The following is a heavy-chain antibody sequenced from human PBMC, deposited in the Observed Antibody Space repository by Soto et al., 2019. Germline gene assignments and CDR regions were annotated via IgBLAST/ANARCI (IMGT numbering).Heavy chain of an antibody. CDR2: ISGSGGST. D-gene: IGHD1-1*01. V-gene: IGHV3-23*01. CDR3: AKHDREDYYYGMDV. J-gene: IGHJ6*02. Sequence: PGGSLRLSCAASGFTFSSYAMSWVRQAPGKGLEWVSAISGSGGSTYYADSVKGRFTISRDNSKNTLYLQMNSLRAEDTAVYYCAKHDREDYYYGMDVWGQGTTVTLSS. CDR1: GFTFSSYA.